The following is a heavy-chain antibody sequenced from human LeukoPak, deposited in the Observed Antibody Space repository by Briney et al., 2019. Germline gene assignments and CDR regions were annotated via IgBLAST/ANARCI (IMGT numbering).Heavy chain of an antibody. CDR3: ARISYRRFDY. V-gene: IGHV4-61*02. J-gene: IGHJ4*02. CDR1: GGSISSGSYY. CDR2: IYTSGGT. Sequence: SETLSLTCTVSGGSISSGSYYWSWIRQPAGKGLEWIGRIYTSGGTNYNPSLKSRVTISADTSKNQFSLRLSSVTAADTAVHYCARISYRRFDYWGQGNLVTVSS. D-gene: IGHD4-11*01.